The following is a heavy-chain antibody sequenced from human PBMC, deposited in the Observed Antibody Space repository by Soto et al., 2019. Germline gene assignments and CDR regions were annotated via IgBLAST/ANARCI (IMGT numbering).Heavy chain of an antibody. CDR1: GYTFTSYD. D-gene: IGHD4-17*01. CDR2: MNPNSGNT. Sequence: QVPLVQSGAEVKKPGASVKVSCKASGYTFTSYDINWVRQATGQGREWMGWMNPNSGNTGYAQKIQGRVTMTRNSSISTAYMELSSLRSEDTAVYYCARGLGDYGDFSYYYYYYMDVWGKGTTVTVSS. J-gene: IGHJ6*03. V-gene: IGHV1-8*01. CDR3: ARGLGDYGDFSYYYYYYMDV.